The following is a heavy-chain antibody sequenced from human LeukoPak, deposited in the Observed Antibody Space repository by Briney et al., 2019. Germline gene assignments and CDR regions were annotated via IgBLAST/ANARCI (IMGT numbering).Heavy chain of an antibody. V-gene: IGHV4-39*02. J-gene: IGHJ4*02. CDR1: GDSISRSTYY. CDR3: ARSSGTGTFSY. Sequence: SETLSLTCTVSGDSISRSTYYWAWIRQPPGKGLEWIGSVYYGRSPYFNPSLESRATISVDTSKNHFSLKMSSVTAADTAVYYCARSSGTGTFSYWGQGALVTVSS. D-gene: IGHD6-25*01. CDR2: VYYGRSP.